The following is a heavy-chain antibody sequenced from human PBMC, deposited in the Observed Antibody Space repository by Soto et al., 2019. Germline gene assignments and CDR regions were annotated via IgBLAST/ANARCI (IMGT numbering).Heavy chain of an antibody. J-gene: IGHJ4*02. CDR1: GGSFSGYY. V-gene: IGHV4-34*01. D-gene: IGHD3-10*01. CDR2: INHSGST. Sequence: QVQLQQWGAGLLKPSETLSLTCAVYGGSFSGYYWSWIRQPPGKGLEWIGEINHSGSTNYTPALKRRLTIPVDTARGQFSVQLRSVSAAGEAVYYCARACGEFDYWGQGPLVTVSS. CDR3: ARACGEFDY.